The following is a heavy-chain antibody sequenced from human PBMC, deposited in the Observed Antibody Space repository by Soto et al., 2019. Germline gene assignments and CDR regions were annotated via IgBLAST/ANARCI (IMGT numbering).Heavy chain of an antibody. J-gene: IGHJ6*02. D-gene: IGHD6-19*01. Sequence: SVKVSCTASGGTFSSYAISWVRPAPGQGLEWMGGIIPIFGTANYAQKFQGRVTITADESTSTAYMELSSLRSEDTAVYYCARARSEWLVRGYYYYYYGMDVWGQGTTVTVSS. V-gene: IGHV1-69*13. CDR1: GGTFSSYA. CDR2: IIPIFGTA. CDR3: ARARSEWLVRGYYYYYYGMDV.